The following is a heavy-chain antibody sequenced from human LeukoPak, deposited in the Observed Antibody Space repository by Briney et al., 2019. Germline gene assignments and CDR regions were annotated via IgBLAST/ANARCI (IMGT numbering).Heavy chain of an antibody. V-gene: IGHV4-4*07. J-gene: IGHJ4*02. CDR2: IYISGTT. CDR1: GASINTHY. Sequence: SETLSLTCSVSGASINTHYWTWIRQPAGQGLEWNGRIYISGTTDYSPSLEGRVTMSVDTSKNQFSLNLISVTAADTAVYYCARALNPLPGTYYFDYWGQGTLVTVSS. CDR3: ARALNPLPGTYYFDY. D-gene: IGHD2-15*01.